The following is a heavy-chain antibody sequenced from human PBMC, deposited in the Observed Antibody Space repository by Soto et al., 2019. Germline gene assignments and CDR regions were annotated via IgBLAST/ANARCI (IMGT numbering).Heavy chain of an antibody. V-gene: IGHV3-9*01. J-gene: IGHJ4*02. CDR2: ISWNSGSI. D-gene: IGHD6-19*01. CDR3: AKDLSGHIAVAGRFDY. CDR1: GFTFDDYA. Sequence: GGSLRLSCAASGFTFDDYAMHWVRQAPGKGLEWVSGISWNSGSIGYADSVKGRFTISRDNAKNSLYLQMNSLRAEDTALYYCAKDLSGHIAVAGRFDYWGQGTLVTVSS.